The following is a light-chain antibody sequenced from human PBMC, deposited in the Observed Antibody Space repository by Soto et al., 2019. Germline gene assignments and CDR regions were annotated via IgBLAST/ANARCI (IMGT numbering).Light chain of an antibody. Sequence: DVVMTQSPLSLPVTLGQPASISCRSSQSLTYSDGNTYLNWFQQRPGQSPRRLIYRVSNRDSGVPDRFSGSGSDTDFTLKISRVEAEDVGVYYCMQGTHWYTFGQGTKLEIK. CDR3: MQGTHWYT. J-gene: IGKJ2*01. CDR2: RVS. V-gene: IGKV2-30*01. CDR1: QSLTYSDGNTY.